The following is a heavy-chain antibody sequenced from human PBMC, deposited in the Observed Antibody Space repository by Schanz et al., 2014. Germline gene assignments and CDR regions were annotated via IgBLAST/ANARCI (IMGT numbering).Heavy chain of an antibody. J-gene: IGHJ4*02. V-gene: IGHV1-69*04. D-gene: IGHD3-10*01. Sequence: QVQLAQSGAEVKKPGSSVKVSCKTSSGTLERYVISWVRQAPGQGLEWMGRITPTLGKVDYAQKLQGRVTITADISTSTAYMELISLTSEDTAVYYCARDPQYYYGSGRGYWGQGTLVTVST. CDR3: ARDPQYYYGSGRGY. CDR1: SGTLERYV. CDR2: ITPTLGKV.